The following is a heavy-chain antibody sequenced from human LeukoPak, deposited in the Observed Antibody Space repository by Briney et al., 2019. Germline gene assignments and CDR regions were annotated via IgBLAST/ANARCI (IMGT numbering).Heavy chain of an antibody. CDR2: IYYSGST. CDR3: ARAHYSNYSYYFDY. CDR1: GGSISSGGYY. V-gene: IGHV4-31*03. D-gene: IGHD4-11*01. Sequence: SETLSLTCTVSGGSISSGGYYWSWIRQHPGKGLEWIGYIYYSGSTYYNPSLKSRVTISVDTSKNQFSLKLSSVTAADTAVYYCARAHYSNYSYYFDYWGQGTLVTVSS. J-gene: IGHJ4*02.